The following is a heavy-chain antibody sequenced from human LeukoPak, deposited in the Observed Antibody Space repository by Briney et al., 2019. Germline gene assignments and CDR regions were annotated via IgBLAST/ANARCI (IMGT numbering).Heavy chain of an antibody. J-gene: IGHJ3*02. CDR2: ISSSSSYI. V-gene: IGHV3-21*01. CDR3: ARPGVATTADAFDI. Sequence: GGSLRLSCAASGFAFSDHYMDWVRQAPGKGLEWVSSISSSSSYIYYADSVKGRFTISRDNAKNSLYLQMNSLRAEDTAVYYCARPGVATTADAFDIWGQGTMVTVSS. D-gene: IGHD5-24*01. CDR1: GFAFSDHY.